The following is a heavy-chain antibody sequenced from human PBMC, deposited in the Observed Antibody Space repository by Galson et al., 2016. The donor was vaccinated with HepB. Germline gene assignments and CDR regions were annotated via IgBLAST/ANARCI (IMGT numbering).Heavy chain of an antibody. J-gene: IGHJ6*03. V-gene: IGHV4-34*01. CDR3: AREPSSTIFAVVHYYYHMDV. CDR1: GGSFSGYY. D-gene: IGHD3-3*01. Sequence: SETLSLTCAVYGGSFSGYYWSWIRQPPGKGLEWIGEISHSGNANYNPSLKSRVTISVDTSKNQFSLKLTSLTAADTAVYYCAREPSSTIFAVVHYYYHMDVWGRGTTVTVSS. CDR2: ISHSGNA.